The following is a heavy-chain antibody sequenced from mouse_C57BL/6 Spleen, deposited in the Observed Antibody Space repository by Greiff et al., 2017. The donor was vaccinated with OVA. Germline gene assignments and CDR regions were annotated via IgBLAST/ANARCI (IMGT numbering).Heavy chain of an antibody. J-gene: IGHJ3*01. D-gene: IGHD1-1*01. CDR3: ARGGTTVPFAY. CDR1: GYTFTNYW. V-gene: IGHV1-63*01. CDR2: ISPGGGYT. Sequence: VQLQQSGAELVRPGTSVKMSCKASGYTFTNYWIGWAKQRPGHGLEWIGDISPGGGYTNYNEKFKGKATLTADKSSSTAYMQFSSLTSEDSAIYYCARGGTTVPFAYWGQGTLVTVSA.